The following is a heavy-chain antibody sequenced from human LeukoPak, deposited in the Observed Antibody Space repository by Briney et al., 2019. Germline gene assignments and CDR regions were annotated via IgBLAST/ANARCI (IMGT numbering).Heavy chain of an antibody. J-gene: IGHJ4*02. Sequence: GGSLRLSCAASGFTFSSYAMSWVRQAPGKGLEWVSAISGSGGSTYYADSVKGRFTISRDNSKNTLYLQMNSLRAEDTAVYYCAKVGGIQLWPYYFDYWGQGTLVTVSS. D-gene: IGHD5-18*01. CDR2: ISGSGGST. CDR3: AKVGGIQLWPYYFDY. V-gene: IGHV3-23*01. CDR1: GFTFSSYA.